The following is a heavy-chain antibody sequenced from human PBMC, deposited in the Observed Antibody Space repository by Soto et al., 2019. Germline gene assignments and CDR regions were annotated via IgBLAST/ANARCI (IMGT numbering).Heavy chain of an antibody. J-gene: IGHJ4*02. Sequence: SETLSLTCTVSGGSISSNIWSWIRQPPGKGLERIGYIYYSGTTNYTPSLKSRVTISVDTSKNQFSLKLSSVTAADTAVYYCASIPPYYSESSTFDYWGQGTLVTVSS. D-gene: IGHD3-22*01. CDR1: GGSISSNI. V-gene: IGHV4-59*01. CDR2: IYYSGTT. CDR3: ASIPPYYSESSTFDY.